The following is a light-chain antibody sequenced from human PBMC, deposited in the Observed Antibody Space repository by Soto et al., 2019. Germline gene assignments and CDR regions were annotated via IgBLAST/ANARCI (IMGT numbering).Light chain of an antibody. CDR3: QQYNTYPLT. J-gene: IGKJ4*01. CDR1: QSISSW. V-gene: IGKV1-5*03. Sequence: DLQMTQSPSTLSASVGDGVTITCRASQSISSWLAWYQQKPGKAPKLLIYKASSLESGVPSRFSGTGSGTEFTLTISSLQPDDFATYYCQQYNTYPLTFGGGTKVEIK. CDR2: KAS.